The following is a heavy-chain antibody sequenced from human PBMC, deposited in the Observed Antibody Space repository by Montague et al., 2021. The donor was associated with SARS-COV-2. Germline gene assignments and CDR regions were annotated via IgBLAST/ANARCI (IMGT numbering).Heavy chain of an antibody. D-gene: IGHD3-9*01. J-gene: IGHJ4*02. Sequence: SGTLSLTCSVSGGSISSYYWSWIRQPPGKGLEWIGYIYYSGSTNYNPSLKSRVTISIDTSKNQFSLKLSSVTAADTAVYYCARHALGYFDWLNEGYFDYWGQGTLVTVSS. CDR3: ARHALGYFDWLNEGYFDY. CDR1: GGSISSYY. V-gene: IGHV4-59*08. CDR2: IYYSGST.